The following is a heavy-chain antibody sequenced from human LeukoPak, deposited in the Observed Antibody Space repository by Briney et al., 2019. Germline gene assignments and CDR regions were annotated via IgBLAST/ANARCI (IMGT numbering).Heavy chain of an antibody. V-gene: IGHV3-23*01. D-gene: IGHD4-17*01. CDR2: ISGSGGST. CDR1: GFTFSSYA. Sequence: GSLRLSCAASGFTFSSYAMSWVRQAPGKGLEWVSAISGSGGSTYYADSVKGRFTISRDNSKNTLYLQMNSLRAEDTAVYYCAKDLDYGDYPYSFDYWGQGTLVTVSS. J-gene: IGHJ4*02. CDR3: AKDLDYGDYPYSFDY.